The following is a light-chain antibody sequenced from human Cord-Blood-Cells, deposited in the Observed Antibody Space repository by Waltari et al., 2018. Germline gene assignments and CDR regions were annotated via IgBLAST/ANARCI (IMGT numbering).Light chain of an antibody. CDR2: GAS. Sequence: EIALTQSPGTLSLCPGERATLSCRASPSVSSSYLTWYQQKPGQAPRLLIYGASSRATGIPDRFSGSGSGTDFTLTIRRLQPEDFAVYYCQQYGSSPPGTFRQGTKVENK. V-gene: IGKV3-20*01. J-gene: IGKJ1*01. CDR3: QQYGSSPPGT. CDR1: PSVSSSY.